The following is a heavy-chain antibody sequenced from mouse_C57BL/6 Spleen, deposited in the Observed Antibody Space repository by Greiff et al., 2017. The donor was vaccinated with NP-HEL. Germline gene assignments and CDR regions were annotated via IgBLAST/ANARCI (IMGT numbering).Heavy chain of an antibody. CDR2: IYPRSGNT. Sequence: QVQLQQSGAELARPGASVKLSCKASGYTFTSYGISWVKQRTGQGLEWIGEIYPRSGNTYYNEKFKGKATLTADKSSSTAYMELRSLTSEDSAVYFCARMNNYYEDYFDYWGKGTTLTVAS. CDR1: GYTFTSYG. D-gene: IGHD1-1*01. V-gene: IGHV1-81*01. CDR3: ARMNNYYEDYFDY. J-gene: IGHJ2*01.